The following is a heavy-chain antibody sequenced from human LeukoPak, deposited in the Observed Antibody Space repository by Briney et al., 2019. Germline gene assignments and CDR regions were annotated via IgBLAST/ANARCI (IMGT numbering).Heavy chain of an antibody. CDR3: ARKWVHNTLDI. CDR2: IDDRGNI. CDR1: GDSFSGYF. V-gene: IGHV4-34*01. Sequence: SETLSLTCAVYGDSFSGYFWSWIRQSPAKGLEWFGEIDDRGNIFYNPSLKSRVTISADTSKNQFSLKVMSVTAADTAVYYCARKWVHNTLDIWDQGTMVTVSS. J-gene: IGHJ3*02. D-gene: IGHD1-26*01.